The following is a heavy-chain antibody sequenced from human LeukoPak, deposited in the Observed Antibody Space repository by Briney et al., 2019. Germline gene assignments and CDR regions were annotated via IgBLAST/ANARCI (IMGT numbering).Heavy chain of an antibody. CDR1: GITFINYW. D-gene: IGHD3/OR15-3a*01. CDR3: ATGLMSAYEL. V-gene: IGHV3-74*01. Sequence: GGSLRLSGAASGITFINYWMHWVRQAPGKGLVWVSRVKGDGTSTIYADFVKGRFTISRDNAKNTIYLQMNSLRSDDTAVYYCATGLMSAYELWGQGTMLTVSS. J-gene: IGHJ3*01. CDR2: VKGDGTST.